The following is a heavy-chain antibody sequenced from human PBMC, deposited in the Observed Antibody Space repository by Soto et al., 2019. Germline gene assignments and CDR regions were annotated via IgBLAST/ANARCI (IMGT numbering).Heavy chain of an antibody. D-gene: IGHD4-17*01. J-gene: IGHJ4*02. V-gene: IGHV4-39*01. Sequence: ETLSLACTVSGASVITDNYFWVWIRQSPRRGLELIGSISYSGRTYDNPSLQSRVTISIDAPKNQFSLKLTSVTTADTAVYYCARRSASDYGGNHHPYYFDRWGQGALVTVSS. CDR1: GASVITDNYF. CDR3: ARRSASDYGGNHHPYYFDR. CDR2: ISYSGRT.